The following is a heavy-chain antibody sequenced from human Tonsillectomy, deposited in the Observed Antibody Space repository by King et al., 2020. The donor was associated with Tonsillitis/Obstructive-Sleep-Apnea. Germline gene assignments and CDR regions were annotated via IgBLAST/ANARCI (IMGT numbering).Heavy chain of an antibody. CDR2: IDTSGNT. CDR1: GGSISSYY. V-gene: IGHV4-4*07. J-gene: IGHJ5*02. Sequence: VQLQESGPGLVKPSETLSLTCTVSGGSISSYYWSWIRQPAGKGLEWIGLIDTSGNTNYNPSLKTRVTMSVDTFKNQFSLKLSSVTAADTAVYYCARDLSSSPYNWFDPWGQGILVTVSS. CDR3: ARDLSSSPYNWFDP. D-gene: IGHD6-13*01.